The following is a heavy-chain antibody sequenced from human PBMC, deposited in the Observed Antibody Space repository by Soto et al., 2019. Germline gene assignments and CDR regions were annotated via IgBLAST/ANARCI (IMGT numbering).Heavy chain of an antibody. CDR2: ISYDGSNK. Sequence: QVKLVESRGGVVQPGRSLRLSCAASGFTFSSYGMHWVRQAPGKGLEWVAVISYDGSNKYYADSVKGRFTISRDNSKNTLYLQMNSLRAEDTAVYYCAIYSSGWYPLDYWGQGTLVTVSS. CDR1: GFTFSSYG. V-gene: IGHV3-30*03. D-gene: IGHD6-19*01. CDR3: AIYSSGWYPLDY. J-gene: IGHJ4*02.